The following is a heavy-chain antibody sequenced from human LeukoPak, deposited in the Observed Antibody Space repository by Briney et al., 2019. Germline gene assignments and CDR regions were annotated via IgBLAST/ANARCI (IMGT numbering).Heavy chain of an antibody. J-gene: IGHJ4*02. Sequence: TSSETLSLTCAVYGGSFSGYYWSWVRQPPGKGLEWIGEINHSGSTNYNPSLKSRVTISVDTSKNQFSLKLSSVTAADTAVYYCARAPGDYNVYFDYWGQGTLVTVSS. CDR1: GGSFSGYY. D-gene: IGHD3-10*01. V-gene: IGHV4-34*01. CDR3: ARAPGDYNVYFDY. CDR2: INHSGST.